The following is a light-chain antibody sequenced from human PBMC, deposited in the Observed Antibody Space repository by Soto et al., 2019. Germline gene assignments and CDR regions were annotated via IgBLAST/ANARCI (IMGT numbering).Light chain of an antibody. CDR3: PQYGSSPPT. CDR2: GAS. V-gene: IGKV3-20*01. Sequence: EIVLTQSPGTLSLSPGERATLSCRASQSVSTNYLAWYQRKPGQDPRLLIYGASSRATDIPNRFSGSGSGTDFTLTITRLKAEDFAVYYCPQYGSSPPTFGQGTKVEL. J-gene: IGKJ1*01. CDR1: QSVSTNY.